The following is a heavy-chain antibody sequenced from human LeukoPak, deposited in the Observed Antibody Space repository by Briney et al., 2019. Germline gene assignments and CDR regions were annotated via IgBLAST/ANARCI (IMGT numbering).Heavy chain of an antibody. CDR1: GYSFPNYW. CDR2: IFPGDSDI. Sequence: KPGESLKISCQGSGYSFPNYWIAWVRQMPGKGLEWMGVIFPGDSDIRYSPSFQGQVTISADKSIDTAYLQWSSLKASDGAMYYCARQARGYSYGHWGQGTLVTVSA. CDR3: ARQARGYSYGH. V-gene: IGHV5-51*01. D-gene: IGHD5-18*01. J-gene: IGHJ4*02.